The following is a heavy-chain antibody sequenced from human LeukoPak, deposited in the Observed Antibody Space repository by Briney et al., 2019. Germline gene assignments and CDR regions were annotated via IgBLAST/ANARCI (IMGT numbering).Heavy chain of an antibody. CDR3: ARRRIVGSTDDAFDI. J-gene: IGHJ3*02. CDR2: ISSDGNTQ. Sequence: GGSLRLSCAASGFTFSSYAMHWVRQAPGKGLDWAAVISSDGNTQYYADSVEGRFTISRDNSNNTLYLQMNSLRADDTAIYYCARRRIVGSTDDAFDIWGQGTMVTLSS. CDR1: GFTFSSYA. V-gene: IGHV3-30-3*01. D-gene: IGHD1-26*01.